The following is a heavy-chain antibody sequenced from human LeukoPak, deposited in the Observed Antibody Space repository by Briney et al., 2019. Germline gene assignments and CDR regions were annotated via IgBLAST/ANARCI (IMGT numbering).Heavy chain of an antibody. D-gene: IGHD3-10*02. Sequence: GGSLRLSCAASGFTFSSYAMSWVRQAPGKGLEWVSAISGSGGSTYYADSVKGRFTISRDNSKNTLYLQMNSLRVEDTAVYYCAKDGLRSGYYYYGMDVWGQGTTVTVSS. CDR2: ISGSGGST. CDR3: AKDGLRSGYYYYGMDV. V-gene: IGHV3-23*01. J-gene: IGHJ6*02. CDR1: GFTFSSYA.